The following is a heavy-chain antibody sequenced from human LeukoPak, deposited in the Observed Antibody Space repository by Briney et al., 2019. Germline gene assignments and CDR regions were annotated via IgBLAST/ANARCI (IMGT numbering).Heavy chain of an antibody. CDR2: IIPIFGTA. CDR1: GGTFSSYA. J-gene: IGHJ5*02. CDR3: ARGVVGDIQEGWFDP. V-gene: IGHV1-69*06. Sequence: HWASVKVSCKASGGTFSSYAISWVRQAPGQGLEWMGGIIPIFGTANYAQKFQGRVTITADKSTSTAYMELSSLRSEDTAVYYCARGVVGDIQEGWFDPWGQGTLVTVSS. D-gene: IGHD3-3*01.